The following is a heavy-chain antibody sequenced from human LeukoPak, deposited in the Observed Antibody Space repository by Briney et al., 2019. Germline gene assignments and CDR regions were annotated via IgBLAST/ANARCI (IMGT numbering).Heavy chain of an antibody. CDR3: VRGNGDYLRAPDWYFDL. V-gene: IGHV4-59*01. D-gene: IGHD4-17*01. CDR2: IYYSGDA. J-gene: IGHJ2*01. Sequence: SETLSLTCTVSGASMSSYFWTWIRQAPGKGLEWIGNIYYSGDAFYNPSLKSRVTMFVDTSKKQFSLRVKSVIAADTAVYYCVRGNGDYLRAPDWYFDLWGRGTLVSVS. CDR1: GASMSSYF.